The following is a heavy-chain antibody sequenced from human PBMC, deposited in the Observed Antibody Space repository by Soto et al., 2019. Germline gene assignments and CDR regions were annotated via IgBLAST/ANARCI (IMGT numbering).Heavy chain of an antibody. CDR3: VIAVYGSGRSPNLDYYYMDV. Sequence: PGGSLRLSCAASGFTFSSYAMHWVRQAPGKGLEYVSAISSNGGSTYYANSVKGRFTISRDNSKNTLYLQMGSLRAEDMAVYYCVIAVYGSGRSPNLDYYYMDVWGKGTTVTVSS. J-gene: IGHJ6*03. V-gene: IGHV3-64*01. D-gene: IGHD3-10*01. CDR1: GFTFSSYA. CDR2: ISSNGGST.